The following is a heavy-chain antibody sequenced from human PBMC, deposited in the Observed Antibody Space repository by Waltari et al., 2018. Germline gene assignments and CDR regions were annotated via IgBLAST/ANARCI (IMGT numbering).Heavy chain of an antibody. J-gene: IGHJ5*02. D-gene: IGHD4-17*01. CDR3: ARRAVTTFLIWFDP. CDR1: GYSISSGYY. Sequence: QVQLQESGPGLVKPSETLSLTCAVSGYSISSGYYWGWIRQPPGKGLEWIGSSYHSGSTYYNPSLKSRVTISVDTSKNQFSLKLSSVTAADTAVYYCARRAVTTFLIWFDPWGQGTLVTVSS. V-gene: IGHV4-38-2*01. CDR2: SYHSGST.